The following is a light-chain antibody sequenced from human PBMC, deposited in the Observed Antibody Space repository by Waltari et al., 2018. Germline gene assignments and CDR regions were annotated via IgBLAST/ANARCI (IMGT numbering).Light chain of an antibody. CDR3: AAWDDSLSGWV. CDR2: YND. Sequence: QSVLTQPPSTSEAARKSVTISCSGSRSNFGSNSVSWYQQFPGRAPKLLIHYNDLRASGVSDRFSGSKSGTSASLAISGLQIEDEADYYCAAWDDSLSGWVFGGGTRLTVL. CDR1: RSNFGSNS. V-gene: IGLV1-36*01. J-gene: IGLJ3*02.